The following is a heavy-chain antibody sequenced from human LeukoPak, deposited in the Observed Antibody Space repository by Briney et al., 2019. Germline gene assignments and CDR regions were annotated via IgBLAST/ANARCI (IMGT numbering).Heavy chain of an antibody. V-gene: IGHV1-46*01. J-gene: IGHJ4*02. D-gene: IGHD6-19*01. Sequence: ASVKVSCKASRYTFTSYYMHWVRQAPGQGLEWMGIINPSGGSTSYAQKLQGRVTMTRDTPTSTVYMELGSLRSEDTAVYDCARDWLAVAEFYYWGQGTRVTVSS. CDR2: INPSGGST. CDR3: ARDWLAVAEFYY. CDR1: RYTFTSYY.